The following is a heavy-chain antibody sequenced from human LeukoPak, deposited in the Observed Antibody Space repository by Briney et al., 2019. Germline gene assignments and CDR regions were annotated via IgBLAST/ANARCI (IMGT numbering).Heavy chain of an antibody. Sequence: GGSLRLSCAASGFTFSSYWMSWVRQAPGKGLEWVANIKQDGREKYYVDSVKGRFTISRDNAKNSLYLQMNSLRAEDTAVYYCARVTIMVRGVIITSWFDPWGQGTLVTVSS. J-gene: IGHJ5*02. D-gene: IGHD3-10*01. CDR1: GFTFSSYW. CDR2: IKQDGREK. V-gene: IGHV3-7*03. CDR3: ARVTIMVRGVIITSWFDP.